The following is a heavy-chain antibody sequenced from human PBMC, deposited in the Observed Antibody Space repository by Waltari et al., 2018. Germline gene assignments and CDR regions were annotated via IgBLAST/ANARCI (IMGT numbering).Heavy chain of an antibody. CDR2: IYSSGST. Sequence: QVQLQESGPGLVKPSETLSLTCTVSGGSINRYHWNWIRQPAGKGLEWIGLIYSSGSTNYNPSLRSRVTLSVDTSKNQFSLKLSSVTAADTALYYCVGLTSSGWPNAFDIWGQGTMVTVSS. D-gene: IGHD6-19*01. J-gene: IGHJ3*02. CDR1: GGSINRYH. V-gene: IGHV4-4*07. CDR3: VGLTSSGWPNAFDI.